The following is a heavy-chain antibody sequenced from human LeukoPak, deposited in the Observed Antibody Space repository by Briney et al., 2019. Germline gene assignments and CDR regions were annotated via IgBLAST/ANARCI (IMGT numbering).Heavy chain of an antibody. CDR1: GGSISPYY. D-gene: IGHD2-8*01. Sequence: SETLSLTCTVSGGSISPYYWSWIRQTPGQVPEWIGYIYYSGGTNYNPPLKSRVTISVDTSKKQFSLKLTSVTAADTAVYYCARIMDTAWGMDVWGQGTTVTVSS. CDR2: IYYSGGT. J-gene: IGHJ6*02. CDR3: ARIMDTAWGMDV. V-gene: IGHV4-59*01.